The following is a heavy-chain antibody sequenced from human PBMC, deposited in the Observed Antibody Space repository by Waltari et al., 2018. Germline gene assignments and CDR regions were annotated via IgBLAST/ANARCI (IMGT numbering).Heavy chain of an antibody. J-gene: IGHJ2*01. CDR1: GGSFSGYY. Sequence: QVQLQQWGAGLLKPSETLSLTCAVYGGSFSGYYWSWIRPPPGKGLEWIGEINHSGSTNYNPSLKSRVTISVDTSKNQFSLKLSSVTAADTAVYYCARSRRMQLLGWYFDLWGRGTLVTVSS. CDR3: ARSRRMQLLGWYFDL. V-gene: IGHV4-34*01. D-gene: IGHD6-6*01. CDR2: INHSGST.